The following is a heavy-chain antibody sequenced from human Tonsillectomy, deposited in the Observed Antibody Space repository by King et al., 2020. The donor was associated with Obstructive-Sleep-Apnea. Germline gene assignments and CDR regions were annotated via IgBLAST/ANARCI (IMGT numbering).Heavy chain of an antibody. J-gene: IGHJ4*02. CDR3: ARGRSSSWYGEERTEDVDY. V-gene: IGHV4-30-4*01. CDR2: IFYSGST. CDR1: GGSISSGDYY. Sequence: VQLQESGPGLVKPSQTLSLTCTVSGGSISSGDYYWSWIRQPPGNGLGWIGYIFYSGSTYYNPALKSRVTISVDTSKNQFSLKLSSVTAADTAVYYCARGRSSSWYGEERTEDVDYWGQGTLVTVSS. D-gene: IGHD6-13*01.